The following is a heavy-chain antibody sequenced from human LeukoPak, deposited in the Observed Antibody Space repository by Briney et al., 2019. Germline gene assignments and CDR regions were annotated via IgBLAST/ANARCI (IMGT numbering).Heavy chain of an antibody. D-gene: IGHD5-24*01. V-gene: IGHV4-38-2*02. CDR3: ARDGPSRPFTI. Sequence: VSGXSISXXYYWGXXXXPPXXXXEWIAVIDHSGSSHYDPSLKSRVAMSVDTSKNQFSLRLDSVTAADTAVYFCARDGPSRPFTIWGQGTLVTVSS. J-gene: IGHJ4*02. CDR2: IDHSGSS. CDR1: GXSISXXYY.